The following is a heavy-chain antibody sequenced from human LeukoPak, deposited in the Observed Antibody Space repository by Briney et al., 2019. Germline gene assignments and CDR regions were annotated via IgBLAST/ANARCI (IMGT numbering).Heavy chain of an antibody. Sequence: SETLSLTCTVSGGSISSYYWSWIRQPPGKGLEWIGYIYYSGSTNYNPSLKSRVTISVDTSKNQFSLKLSSVTAADTAVYYCARDPDPTSYYYDSSGLPGYWGQGTLVTVSS. D-gene: IGHD3-22*01. CDR2: IYYSGST. CDR3: ARDPDPTSYYYDSSGLPGY. V-gene: IGHV4-59*12. J-gene: IGHJ4*02. CDR1: GGSISSYY.